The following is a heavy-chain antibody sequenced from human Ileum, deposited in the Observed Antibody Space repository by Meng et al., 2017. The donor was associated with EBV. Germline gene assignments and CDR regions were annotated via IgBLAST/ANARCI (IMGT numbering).Heavy chain of an antibody. CDR1: GDSVYRNSAA. D-gene: IGHD3-22*01. V-gene: IGHV6-1*01. J-gene: IGHJ4*02. CDR3: ARDSSSSAYSPFDY. CDR2: TYYRSKWYN. Sequence: VQPQTSGPGLVNPSQTLSLTRATSGDSVYRNSAAWNWIRQSPSRGLEWLGRTYYRSKWYNDYAVSVKSRITINPDTSKNQFSLQLNSVTPEDTAVYYCARDSSSSAYSPFDYWGQGTLVTVSS.